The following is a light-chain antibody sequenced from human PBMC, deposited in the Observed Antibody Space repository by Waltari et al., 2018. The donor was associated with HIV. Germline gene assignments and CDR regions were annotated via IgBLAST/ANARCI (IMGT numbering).Light chain of an antibody. CDR2: KVS. J-gene: IGKJ1*01. CDR3: QQFNYFWT. CDR1: RNIRNW. Sequence: DIQMTQSTSTLSAPVGDRVTITCRASRNIRNWLAWYQQKPGKVPKLLIYKVSTLESGVPSRFSGSGSGTEFTLTISGLQPDDSATYYCQQFNYFWTFGQGTKVEIK. V-gene: IGKV1-5*03.